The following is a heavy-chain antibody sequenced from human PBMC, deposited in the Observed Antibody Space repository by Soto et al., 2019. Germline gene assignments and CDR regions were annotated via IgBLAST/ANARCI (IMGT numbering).Heavy chain of an antibody. CDR2: IKSKTDGGTT. D-gene: IGHD6-19*01. CDR1: GFTFSNAW. J-gene: IGHJ4*02. CDR3: TTLRVDFLIAVAGSY. Sequence: EVQLVESGGGLVKPGGSLRLSCAASGFTFSNAWMSWVRQAPGKGLEWVGRIKSKTDGGTTDYAAPVKGRFTISRDDSKNTLYLQMNSLKTEDTAVYYCTTLRVDFLIAVAGSYSGQGTLVTVSS. V-gene: IGHV3-15*01.